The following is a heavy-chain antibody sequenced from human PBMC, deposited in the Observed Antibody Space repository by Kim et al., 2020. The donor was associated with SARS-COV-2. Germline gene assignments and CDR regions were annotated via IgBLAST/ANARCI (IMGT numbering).Heavy chain of an antibody. V-gene: IGHV1-3*01. CDR3: ARKVGTSGFDF. J-gene: IGHJ4*02. Sequence: ASVKVSCKTFGYTFTTYAMHWVRQAPGQRLEWIGWINPRNGDTKYSQKFQGRVTISRDTSASTAYMEVNTLTSADTAVFYCARKVGTSGFDFWGQGTLVTVSS. CDR1: GYTFTTYA. CDR2: INPRNGDT. D-gene: IGHD3-10*01.